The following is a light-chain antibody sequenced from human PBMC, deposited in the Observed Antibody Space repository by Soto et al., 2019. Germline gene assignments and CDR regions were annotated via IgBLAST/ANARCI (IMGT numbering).Light chain of an antibody. Sequence: DIQMTQSPSSLSASVGDRVTITCRPSQSISSYLNWYQQKPGKASKLLIYAASSLQSGVPSRFSGSGSGTDFTLTISSLQPEDFATYYCQQSYSTPRTFGQGTKVDIK. CDR1: QSISSY. CDR2: AAS. CDR3: QQSYSTPRT. J-gene: IGKJ1*01. V-gene: IGKV1-39*01.